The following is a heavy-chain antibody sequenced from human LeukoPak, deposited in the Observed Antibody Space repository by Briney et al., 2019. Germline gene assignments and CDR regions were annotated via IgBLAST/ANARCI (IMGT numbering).Heavy chain of an antibody. CDR2: IYSDGST. CDR1: GFTVSSSY. Sequence: PGGSLRLSCAASGFTVSSSYMSWVRQAPGKGLEWVSIIYSDGSTNYADSVKGRFTISRDSSKNTLYLQMNSLRAEDTAVYYCAREGYCTTTSCPVWGQGTLVTLSS. D-gene: IGHD2-2*01. V-gene: IGHV3-53*01. CDR3: AREGYCTTTSCPV. J-gene: IGHJ4*02.